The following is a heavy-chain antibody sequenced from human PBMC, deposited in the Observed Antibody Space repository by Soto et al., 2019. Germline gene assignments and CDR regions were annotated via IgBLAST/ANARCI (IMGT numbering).Heavy chain of an antibody. V-gene: IGHV1-18*01. CDR2: ISTYNGNT. CDR1: GYTFTSYG. D-gene: IGHD3-3*01. Sequence: QVQLVQSGAEVKKPGASVKVSCKASGYTFTSYGISWVRQAPGQRLEWMGWISTYNGNTIYAQMLQGRVTLTTDTSTTTAYMERRSLRSDDTAVYYCARAPLYYDFLSGLESDYWGQGTLVTVSS. CDR3: ARAPLYYDFLSGLESDY. J-gene: IGHJ4*02.